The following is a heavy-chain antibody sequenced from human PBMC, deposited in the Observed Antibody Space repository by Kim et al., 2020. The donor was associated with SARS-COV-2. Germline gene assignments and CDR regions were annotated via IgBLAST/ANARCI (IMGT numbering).Heavy chain of an antibody. J-gene: IGHJ4*02. CDR3: AKDSGEGGAPVIFYWYYFDY. CDR2: ISGSGGST. V-gene: IGHV3-23*01. D-gene: IGHD2-15*01. CDR1: GFTFSSYA. Sequence: GGSLRLSCAASGFTFSSYAMSWVRQAPGKGLEWVSAISGSGGSTYYADSVKGRFTISRDNSKNTLYLQMNSLRAEDTAVYYCAKDSGEGGAPVIFYWYYFDYWGQGTLVTVSS.